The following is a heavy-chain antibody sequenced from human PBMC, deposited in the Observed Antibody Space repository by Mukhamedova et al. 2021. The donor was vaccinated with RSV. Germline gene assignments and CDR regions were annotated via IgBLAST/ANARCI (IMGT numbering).Heavy chain of an antibody. J-gene: IGHJ3*02. Sequence: GRVTITADKSTSTAYMELSSLRSEDMAVYYCARVGAGAFDIWGQGTMVTVSS. CDR3: ARVGAGAFDI. V-gene: IGHV1-69*04.